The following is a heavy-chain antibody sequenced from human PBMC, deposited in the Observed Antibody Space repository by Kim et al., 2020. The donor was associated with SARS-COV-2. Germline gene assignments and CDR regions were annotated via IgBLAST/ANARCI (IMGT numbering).Heavy chain of an antibody. CDR3: ARGRIFGVVYDY. J-gene: IGHJ4*02. Sequence: GKAQTCQGGVTMTRNTSISTAYMELSSLRSEDTAVYYCARGRIFGVVYDYWGQGTLVTVSS. V-gene: IGHV1-8*01. D-gene: IGHD3-3*01.